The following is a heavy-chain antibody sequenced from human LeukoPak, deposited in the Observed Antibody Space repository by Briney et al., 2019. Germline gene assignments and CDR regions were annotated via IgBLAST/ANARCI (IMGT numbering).Heavy chain of an antibody. CDR1: GFTFSSYG. Sequence: GGSLRLSCAASGFTFSSYGMSWVRQAPGKGLEWISTISGSGGSTYSADSVKGRFTISRDNAKNSLYLQMNSLRAEDTAVYYCAREGSSSWDHWGQGTLVTVSS. CDR2: ISGSGGST. J-gene: IGHJ4*02. D-gene: IGHD6-13*01. V-gene: IGHV3-23*01. CDR3: AREGSSSWDH.